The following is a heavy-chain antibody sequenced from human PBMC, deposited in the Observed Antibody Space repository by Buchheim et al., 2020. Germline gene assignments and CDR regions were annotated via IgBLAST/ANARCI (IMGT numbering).Heavy chain of an antibody. Sequence: EVQLVESGGGLVQPGGSLRLSCAGSGFTFSAYAFNWVRQAPGRGLEWLSYIDKGSSSIYYAESVKGRFTISRDNAKGSVFLQINSLRAEDTAVYFCARDQAVVHWGQGTL. CDR1: GFTFSAYA. V-gene: IGHV3-48*01. CDR2: IDKGSSSI. CDR3: ARDQAVVH. J-gene: IGHJ5*02.